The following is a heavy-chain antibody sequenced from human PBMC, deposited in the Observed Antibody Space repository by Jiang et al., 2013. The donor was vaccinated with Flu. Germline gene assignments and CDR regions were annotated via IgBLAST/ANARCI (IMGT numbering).Heavy chain of an antibody. CDR3: AKVPTAAYYYYYMDV. V-gene: IGHV3-23*01. D-gene: IGHD6-25*01. J-gene: IGHJ6*03. CDR2: ISGSGGST. Sequence: ASGFTFSSYAMSWVRQAPGKGLEWVSAISGSGGSTYYADSVKGRFTISRDNSKNTLYLQMNSLRAEDTAVYYCAKVPTAAYYYYYMDVWGKGTTVTVSS. CDR1: GFTFSSYA.